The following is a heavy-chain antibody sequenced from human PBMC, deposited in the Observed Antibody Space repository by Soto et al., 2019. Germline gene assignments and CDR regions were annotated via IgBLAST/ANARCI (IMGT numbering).Heavy chain of an antibody. Sequence: GESLKISCHASESTFSNYWINWVRQVPGKGLEWVGRIDPDDSQTNYSPSFRGHVTISADKSVNTAYLQWDSLKASDTAIYYWAPRMTLVVWGQGTLVTVSS. CDR1: ESTFSNYW. CDR2: IDPDDSQT. CDR3: APRMTLVV. V-gene: IGHV5-10-1*01. J-gene: IGHJ4*02. D-gene: IGHD6-6*01.